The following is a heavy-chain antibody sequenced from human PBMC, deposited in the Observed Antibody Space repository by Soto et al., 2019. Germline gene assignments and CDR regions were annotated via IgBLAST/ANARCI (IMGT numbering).Heavy chain of an antibody. J-gene: IGHJ5*02. CDR3: ARARDCSGGSCYDWFDP. CDR2: IIPILGIA. D-gene: IGHD2-15*01. V-gene: IGHV1-69*02. Sequence: SVKVSCKASGGTFSSYTISWVRQAPGQGLEWMGRIIPILGIANYAQKFQGRVTITADKSTSTAYMELSSLRSEDTAVYYCARARDCSGGSCYDWFDPWGQGTLVTVSS. CDR1: GGTFSSYT.